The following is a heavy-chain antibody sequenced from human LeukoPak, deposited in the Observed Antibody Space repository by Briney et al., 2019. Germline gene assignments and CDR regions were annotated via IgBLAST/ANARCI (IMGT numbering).Heavy chain of an antibody. CDR2: INHSGST. CDR3: ARGRWLRSWFDP. D-gene: IGHD5-12*01. CDR1: GGSFSGYY. Sequence: SETLSLTCAVYGGSFSGYYWSWIRQPPGKGLEWIGEINHSGSTNYNPSLKSRVTISVDTSKNQFSLKLSSVTAADTAVYYCARGRWLRSWFDPWGQGTLVTVSS. J-gene: IGHJ5*02. V-gene: IGHV4-34*01.